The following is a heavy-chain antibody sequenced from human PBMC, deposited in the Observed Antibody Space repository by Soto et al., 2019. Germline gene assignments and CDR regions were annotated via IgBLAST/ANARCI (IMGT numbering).Heavy chain of an antibody. CDR1: GGSISSSSYY. V-gene: IGHV4-39*01. CDR3: ARRGYYAVSDFDI. J-gene: IGHJ3*02. CDR2: IYYRGST. D-gene: IGHD3-10*01. Sequence: QLQLQESGPGLVKPSETLSLTCTVSGGSISSSSYYWGWIRQPPGKGLEWIGSIYYRGSTYYNPSLKSRATIPVDTFKNHSALKLSSVSAADTAVYYGARRGYYAVSDFDIGGQGTMVGVSS.